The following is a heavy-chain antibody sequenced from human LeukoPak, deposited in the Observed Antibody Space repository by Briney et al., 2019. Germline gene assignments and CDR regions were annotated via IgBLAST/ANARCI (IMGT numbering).Heavy chain of an antibody. V-gene: IGHV1-69*05. CDR1: GGTFSSYA. D-gene: IGHD5-24*01. J-gene: IGHJ4*02. Sequence: SVKVSCKASGGTFSSYAISWVRQAPGQGLEWMGGIIPIFGTANYAQKFQGRVTITTDEPTSTAYMELSSLRSEDTAVYYCAREDVEMATINYWGQGTLVTVSS. CDR2: IIPIFGTA. CDR3: AREDVEMATINY.